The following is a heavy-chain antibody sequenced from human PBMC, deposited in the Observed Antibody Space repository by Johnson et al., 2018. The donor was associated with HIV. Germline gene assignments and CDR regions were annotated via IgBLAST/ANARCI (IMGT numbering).Heavy chain of an antibody. V-gene: IGHV3-30*04. CDR3: VRGSRYTHDNDDVFLLQAFDF. CDR1: GFTFSSYA. Sequence: QVQLVESGGGVVQPGRSLRLSCAASGFTFSSYAMHWVRQAPGKGLEWVAVISYDGSTKYYADSVTGRFTIHRDNSKNTLYLQMNSLRAEDTAVFYGVRGSRYTHDNDDVFLLQAFDFWGQGTVVTVSS. J-gene: IGHJ3*01. D-gene: IGHD3-16*01. CDR2: ISYDGSTK.